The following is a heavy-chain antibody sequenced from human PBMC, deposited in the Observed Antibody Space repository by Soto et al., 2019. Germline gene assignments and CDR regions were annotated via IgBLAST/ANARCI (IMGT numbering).Heavy chain of an antibody. Sequence: XETLALTFSVCGGSFSDNAFYGSWIRQPPGKRLEWIGYVYYSGTTNYNPSLKSRVTISVDLSKNRFSLRLSSVTTADTALYYCARTTAVPNTLRSRYFFDYWGQGTLVTSPQ. V-gene: IGHV4-61*08. CDR1: GGSFSDNAFY. D-gene: IGHD4-17*01. CDR3: ARTTAVPNTLRSRYFFDY. CDR2: VYYSGTT. J-gene: IGHJ4*02.